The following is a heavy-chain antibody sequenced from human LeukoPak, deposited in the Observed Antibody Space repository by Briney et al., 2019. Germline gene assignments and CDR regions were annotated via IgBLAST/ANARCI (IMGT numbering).Heavy chain of an antibody. D-gene: IGHD5-24*01. J-gene: IGHJ4*02. CDR1: GGSISSSSYY. CDR2: IYYSGST. V-gene: IGHV4-39*01. CDR3: ARSRDGYNSMSPADC. Sequence: SETLSLTCTVSGGSISSSSYYWGWIRQPPGKGLEWIGSIYYSGSTYYNPSLKSRVTISVDTSKNQFSLRLSSVTAADTAVYYCARSRDGYNSMSPADCWGQGTLVTVSS.